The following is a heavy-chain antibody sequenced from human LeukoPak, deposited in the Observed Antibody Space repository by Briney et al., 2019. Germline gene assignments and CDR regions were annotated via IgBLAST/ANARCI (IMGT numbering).Heavy chain of an antibody. V-gene: IGHV3-74*01. J-gene: IGHJ4*02. D-gene: IGHD1-26*01. CDR1: GFTFSSSW. Sequence: GGSLRPSCVASGFTFSSSWMHWVRQAPGKGLVWVSHVSPDGTNTAYADSVKGRFTISRDNAKNTLYLQMNSLRAEDTAVYYCSSFLMGAPNWGQGTLVTVSS. CDR3: SSFLMGAPN. CDR2: VSPDGTNT.